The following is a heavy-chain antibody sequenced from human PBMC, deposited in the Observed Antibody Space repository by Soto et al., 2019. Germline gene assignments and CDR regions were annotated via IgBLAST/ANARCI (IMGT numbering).Heavy chain of an antibody. V-gene: IGHV1-69*06. CDR3: ARGGAYYYDSSGSTFAP. J-gene: IGHJ5*02. CDR2: IIPIFGTA. CDR1: GGTFSSYA. Sequence: SVKVSCKASGGTFSSYAISWVRQAPGQGLEWMGGIIPIFGTANYAQKFQGRVTITADKSTSTAYMELSSLRSEDTAVYYCARGGAYYYDSSGSTFAPCGQGTLVTV. D-gene: IGHD3-22*01.